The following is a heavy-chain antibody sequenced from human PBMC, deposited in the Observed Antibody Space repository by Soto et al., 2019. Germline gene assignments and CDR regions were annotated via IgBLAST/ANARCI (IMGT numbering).Heavy chain of an antibody. D-gene: IGHD2-21*01. Sequence: GGSLRLSCAASGFTFSHAWMSWVPQSPGKGLDWVGRIKSKSDGGTTEYAAPVRGRFTISRDDSKNTLYLQMNSLKTEDTAVYYCTTDLWRIAVVVGSTGYFNPWGQGTPVTLSS. V-gene: IGHV3-15*01. CDR1: GFTFSHAW. J-gene: IGHJ5*02. CDR2: IKSKSDGGTT. CDR3: TTDLWRIAVVVGSTGYFNP.